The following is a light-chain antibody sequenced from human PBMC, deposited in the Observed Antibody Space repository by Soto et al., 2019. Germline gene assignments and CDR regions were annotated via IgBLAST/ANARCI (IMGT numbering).Light chain of an antibody. V-gene: IGKV1-5*03. J-gene: IGKJ1*01. CDR3: QQYKTYSPT. CDR1: QSVDNW. CDR2: MAS. Sequence: DIQVTQSPCALSASVGDRVTITCRASQSVDNWLAWYQRRPGKAPKTLIYMASTLEVGVPSRFSGSASGTEFTLTISSLQPDDSATYYCQQYKTYSPTFGQGTKVDIK.